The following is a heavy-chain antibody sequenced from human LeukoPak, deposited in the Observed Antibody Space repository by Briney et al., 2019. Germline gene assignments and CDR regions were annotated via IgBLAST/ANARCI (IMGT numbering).Heavy chain of an antibody. CDR1: GFTFSSYA. CDR2: ISGSGGSI. D-gene: IGHD6-19*01. Sequence: GGSLRLSCVGSGFTFSSYAMSWVRQAPGKGLEWVSVISGSGGSINHADSVKGRFTISRDNSKNTLYLQTNSLRAEDTAVYYCAKVYSSGWPKGYFDYWGQGTLVTVSS. CDR3: AKVYSSGWPKGYFDY. J-gene: IGHJ4*02. V-gene: IGHV3-23*01.